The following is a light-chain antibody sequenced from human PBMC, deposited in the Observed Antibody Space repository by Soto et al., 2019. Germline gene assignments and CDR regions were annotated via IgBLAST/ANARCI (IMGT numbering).Light chain of an antibody. CDR1: QSLLHSNGDNN. J-gene: IGKJ2*02. Sequence: DIVMTQSPLSLPVTPGEPASISCRSSQSLLHSNGDNNLDWYLQKPGQSPQLLIYLGSNRASGVPDRFSGSGSGTDFTLKISRVEAEDVGVYYYMQALQTPRTFGQGTKLEIK. CDR2: LGS. V-gene: IGKV2-28*01. CDR3: MQALQTPRT.